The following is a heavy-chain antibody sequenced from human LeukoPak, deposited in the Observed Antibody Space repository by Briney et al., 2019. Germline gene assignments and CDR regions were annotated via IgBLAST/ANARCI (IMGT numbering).Heavy chain of an antibody. D-gene: IGHD3-10*01. V-gene: IGHV1-2*02. CDR1: GYIFIDYY. CDR2: INPKSGGT. Sequence: ASVKVSCKASGYIFIDYYMNWVRQAPGQGLEWMGWINPKSGGTKYSQRFQGRVTMTRDTSISTVYMELSGLTTDDTATYFCARRHLRMRSYDYWGQGNLVTVSS. CDR3: ARRHLRMRSYDY. J-gene: IGHJ4*02.